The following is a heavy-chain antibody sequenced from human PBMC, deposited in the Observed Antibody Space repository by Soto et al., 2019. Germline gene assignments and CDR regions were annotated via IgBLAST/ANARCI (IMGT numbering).Heavy chain of an antibody. V-gene: IGHV3-9*01. CDR3: AKDIGYSSSSLAFDY. CDR2: ISWNSGSI. J-gene: IGHJ4*02. CDR1: GFTFDDYA. Sequence: GGSLRLSCAASGFTFDDYAMHWVRQAPGKGLEWVSGISWNSGSIGYADSVKGRFTISRDNAKNSLYLQMNSLRAEDTALYYCAKDIGYSSSSLAFDYWGQGTLVTVSS. D-gene: IGHD6-6*01.